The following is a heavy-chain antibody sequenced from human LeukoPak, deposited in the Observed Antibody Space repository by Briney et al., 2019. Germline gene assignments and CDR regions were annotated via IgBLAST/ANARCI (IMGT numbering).Heavy chain of an antibody. CDR1: GVSISSSNSY. CDR2: IYYSGNT. D-gene: IGHD3/OR15-3a*01. V-gene: IGHV4-39*01. J-gene: IGHJ4*02. Sequence: SSETLSLTCTVSGVSISSSNSYWGWIRQPPGKGLEWFGSIYYSGNTYYNASLKSQVSISIDTSKNQFSLRLTSVTAADTAVYYCARQTGSGLFILPGGQGTLVTVSS. CDR3: ARQTGSGLFILP.